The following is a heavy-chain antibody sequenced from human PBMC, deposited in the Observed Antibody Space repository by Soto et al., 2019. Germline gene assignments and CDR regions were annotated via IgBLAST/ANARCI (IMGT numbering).Heavy chain of an antibody. CDR1: GYTFTSYA. J-gene: IGHJ6*02. CDR2: MNPNSGNT. Sequence: ASVKVSCKASGYTFTSYAMHWVRQATGQGLEWMGWMNPNSGNTGYAQKFQGRVTMTRNTSISTAYMELSSLRSEDTAVYYCAREKTSYGMDVLGQGTTVTVSS. V-gene: IGHV1-8*02. CDR3: AREKTSYGMDV.